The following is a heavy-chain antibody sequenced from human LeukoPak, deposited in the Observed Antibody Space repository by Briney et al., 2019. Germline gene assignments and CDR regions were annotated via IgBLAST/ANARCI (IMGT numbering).Heavy chain of an antibody. D-gene: IGHD4-23*01. V-gene: IGHV3-48*04. Sequence: GGSLRLSCAASGFTFSTYSMTWVRQAPGKGLEWLSYISGSSDTIYYADSVKGRFTISRDNAKNSLYLQMNSLRAEDTGVYYCARDASLTSVATRPGWFDPWGQGTLVTVSS. CDR1: GFTFSTYS. CDR3: ARDASLTSVATRPGWFDP. J-gene: IGHJ5*02. CDR2: ISGSSDTI.